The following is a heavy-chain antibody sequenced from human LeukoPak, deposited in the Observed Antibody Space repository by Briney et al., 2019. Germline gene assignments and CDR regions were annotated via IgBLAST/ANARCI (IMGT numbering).Heavy chain of an antibody. J-gene: IGHJ1*01. V-gene: IGHV3-9*01. CDR1: GFIFNNYA. CDR2: ISWNSGSI. D-gene: IGHD6-19*01. CDR3: AKDNRRHYTSGPNPDSLH. Sequence: GGSLRLSCAGSGFIFNNYAMHWVRQPPGKGLEWVSGISWNSGSIDYADSVKGRFTISRDNAKNSLYLQMNSLRVEDTAFYYCAKDNRRHYTSGPNPDSLHWGQGAWSPSPQ.